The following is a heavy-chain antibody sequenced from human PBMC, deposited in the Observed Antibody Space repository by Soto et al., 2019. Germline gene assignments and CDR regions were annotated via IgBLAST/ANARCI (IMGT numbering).Heavy chain of an antibody. Sequence: QVQLVESGGGVVQPGRSLRLSCAASGFTFSSYAMHWVRQAPGKGLEWVAVISYDGSNKYYADSVKGRFTISRDNSKNTXXLQMNSLRAEDTAVYYCAREEDYYEGRVRGGGMDVWGQGTTVTVSS. CDR3: AREEDYYEGRVRGGGMDV. J-gene: IGHJ6*02. D-gene: IGHD3-22*01. CDR2: ISYDGSNK. CDR1: GFTFSSYA. V-gene: IGHV3-30-3*01.